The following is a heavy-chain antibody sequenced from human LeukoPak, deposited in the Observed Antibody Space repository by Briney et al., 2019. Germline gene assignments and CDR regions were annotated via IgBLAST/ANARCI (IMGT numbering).Heavy chain of an antibody. J-gene: IGHJ4*02. V-gene: IGHV3-23*01. CDR1: GFTFSSYA. CDR2: ISGSGGST. Sequence: GGSLRLSCAASGFTFSSYAMSWVRQAPGKGLEWVSAISGSGGSTYYADSVKGRFTISRDNSKNTLYLQMNSLRAEDTAVHYCASDSSSWYYFDYWGQGTLVTVSS. CDR3: ASDSSSWYYFDY. D-gene: IGHD6-13*01.